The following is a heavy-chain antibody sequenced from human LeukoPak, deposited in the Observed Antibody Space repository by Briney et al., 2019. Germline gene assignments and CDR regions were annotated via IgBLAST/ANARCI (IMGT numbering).Heavy chain of an antibody. J-gene: IGHJ4*02. CDR3: AKDLEQWPAVPEY. V-gene: IGHV3-30*02. CDR1: GFTFSSYG. Sequence: PGGSLRLSCAASGFTFSSYGMHWVRQAPGKGLEWVAFIPYDGYNKYYADSVKGRFTISRDNSKNTLYLQMNSLRPKETALYYCAKDLEQWPAVPEYWGQGTLVIVSS. CDR2: IPYDGYNK. D-gene: IGHD6-19*01.